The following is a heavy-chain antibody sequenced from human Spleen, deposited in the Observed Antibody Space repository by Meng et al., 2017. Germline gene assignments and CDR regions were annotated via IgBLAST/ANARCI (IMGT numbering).Heavy chain of an antibody. CDR3: ARGVDESSGYYYVG. V-gene: IGHV4-30-4*01. J-gene: IGHJ4*02. CDR1: GGSIRSGDYY. Sequence: QVQLQESGPGLVKPSQTLSLTCTFSGGSIRSGDYYWSWIRQPPGKGLEWIGDIYYSGSTFYSPSLKSRVTISVDTSKNQFSLKLKSVTAADTAVYYCARGVDESSGYYYVGWGQGTLVTVSS. CDR2: IYYSGST. D-gene: IGHD3-22*01.